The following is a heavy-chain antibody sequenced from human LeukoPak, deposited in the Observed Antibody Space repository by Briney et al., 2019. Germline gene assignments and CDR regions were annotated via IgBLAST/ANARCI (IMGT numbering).Heavy chain of an antibody. Sequence: SETLSLTCAVYGGSFSGYYWTWIRQSPGKGLEWIGEINPSGGTYYSPSLKSRLTISRDTSKNQFSLRLSSVTAADTAVYYCARGRQEISMIVVVMTGVSYYLDVWGKGTTVTVS. CDR2: INPSGGT. CDR3: ARGRQEISMIVVVMTGVSYYLDV. CDR1: GGSFSGYY. D-gene: IGHD3-22*01. V-gene: IGHV4-34*01. J-gene: IGHJ6*03.